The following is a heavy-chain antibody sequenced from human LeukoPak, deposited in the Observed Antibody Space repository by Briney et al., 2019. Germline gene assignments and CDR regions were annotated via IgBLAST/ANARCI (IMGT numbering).Heavy chain of an antibody. CDR3: AKSGSSVFWS. J-gene: IGHJ5*02. CDR1: GFTFSSYS. CDR2: ISSSSSYI. D-gene: IGHD3-3*02. Sequence: PGGSLRLSCAASGFTFSSYSMNWVRQAPGKGLEWVSSISSSSSYIYYADSVKGRFTVSRDNVKNSLFLQMNSLRVDDTAVYYCAKSGSSVFWSWGQGTLVAVSS. V-gene: IGHV3-21*04.